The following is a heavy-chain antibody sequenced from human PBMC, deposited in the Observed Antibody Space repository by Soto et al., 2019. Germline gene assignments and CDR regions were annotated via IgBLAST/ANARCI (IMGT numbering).Heavy chain of an antibody. CDR3: ARSKPQYDSYGYAGYFDY. V-gene: IGHV1-46*01. Sequence: GASVKVSCKASGYTFTSYYMHWVRQAPGQGLEWMGIINPSGGSTSYAQKFQGRVTMTRDTSTSTVYMELSSLRAEDTAVYYCARSKPQYDSYGYAGYFDYWGQGTLVTVSS. J-gene: IGHJ4*02. CDR2: INPSGGST. CDR1: GYTFTSYY. D-gene: IGHD5-18*01.